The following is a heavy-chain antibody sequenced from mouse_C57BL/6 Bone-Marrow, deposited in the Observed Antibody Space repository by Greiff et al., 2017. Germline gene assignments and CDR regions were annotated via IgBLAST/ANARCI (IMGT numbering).Heavy chain of an antibody. CDR2: ISSGSSTI. CDR1: GFSFSDYG. V-gene: IGHV5-17*01. CDR3: ARSSFSWCAY. Sequence: EVMLVESGGGLVKPGRSLTLSCAASGFSFSDYGLHWVRQAPETGLVWVAYISSGSSTIYYADTVKGRFSISRDNAKNTLFLQMTSLRSEDTAMYYCARSSFSWCAYWGQGTLVTVSA. D-gene: IGHD1-3*01. J-gene: IGHJ3*01.